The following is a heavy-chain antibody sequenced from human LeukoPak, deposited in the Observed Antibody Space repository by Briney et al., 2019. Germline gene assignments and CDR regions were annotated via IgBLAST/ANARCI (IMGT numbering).Heavy chain of an antibody. J-gene: IGHJ4*02. V-gene: IGHV3-33*01. Sequence: PGGSLRLSCAASGFTLSSYGMHWVRQAPGKGLEWVAVIWYDGSNKYYADSVKGRFTISRDNSKNTLYLQMNSLRAEDTAVYYCARDQWAAAGNLDYWGQGTLVTVSS. D-gene: IGHD6-13*01. CDR3: ARDQWAAAGNLDY. CDR2: IWYDGSNK. CDR1: GFTLSSYG.